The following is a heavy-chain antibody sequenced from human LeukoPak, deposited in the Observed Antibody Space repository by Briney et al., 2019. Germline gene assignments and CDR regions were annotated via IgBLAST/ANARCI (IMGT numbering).Heavy chain of an antibody. CDR1: GGSFSGYY. V-gene: IGHV4-34*01. J-gene: IGHJ4*02. D-gene: IGHD3-22*01. CDR2: INHSGST. CDR3: ARGGTEGYYDSSGYSAGGLFDY. Sequence: SETLSLTCAVYGGSFSGYYWSWTRQPPGKGLEWIGEINHSGSTNYNPSLKSRVTISVDTSKNQFSLKLSSVTAADTAVYYCARGGTEGYYDSSGYSAGGLFDYWGQGTLVTVSS.